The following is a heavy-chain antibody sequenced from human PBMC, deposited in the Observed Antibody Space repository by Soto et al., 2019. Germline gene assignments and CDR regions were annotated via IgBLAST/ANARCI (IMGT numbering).Heavy chain of an antibody. D-gene: IGHD1-26*01. CDR3: ARGVSAGVDY. J-gene: IGHJ4*02. Sequence: ASVKVSCKASGYSFTSLDINWVRQTAGQGLEWMGWMQPSTGRTGYAQKFQGRVTMTRDASINTAYMELTTLTPDDTAFYYCARGVSAGVDYWGQGTLVTVSS. CDR1: GYSFTSLD. CDR2: MQPSTGRT. V-gene: IGHV1-8*01.